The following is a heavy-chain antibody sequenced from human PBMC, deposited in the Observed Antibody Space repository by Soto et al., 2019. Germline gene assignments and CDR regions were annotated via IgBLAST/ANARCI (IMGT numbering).Heavy chain of an antibody. CDR2: IKQDGSEK. V-gene: IGHV3-7*01. J-gene: IGHJ4*02. Sequence: GGSLRLSCAASGFTFSSYWMSWVRQAPGKGLEWVANIKQDGSEKYYVDSVKGRFTISRDNAKNSLYLKMNSLRAEDTAVYYFARDQDYYDSSGYYSTYYFDYWGQGTLVTVSS. CDR3: ARDQDYYDSSGYYSTYYFDY. D-gene: IGHD3-22*01. CDR1: GFTFSSYW.